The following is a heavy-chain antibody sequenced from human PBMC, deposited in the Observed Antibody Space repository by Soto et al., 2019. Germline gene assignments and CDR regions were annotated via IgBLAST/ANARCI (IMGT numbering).Heavy chain of an antibody. D-gene: IGHD6-13*01. Sequence: GEALKISCKVSGYSFSSYWIGGFRQIPGKGLEWRGIIYPGDADTRYSPSFQGQVTISADKSISTAYLQWSSLKASDTAMYYCARHEAAAADYWGQGTLVTVSS. V-gene: IGHV5-51*01. J-gene: IGHJ4*02. CDR1: GYSFSSYW. CDR2: IYPGDADT. CDR3: ARHEAAAADY.